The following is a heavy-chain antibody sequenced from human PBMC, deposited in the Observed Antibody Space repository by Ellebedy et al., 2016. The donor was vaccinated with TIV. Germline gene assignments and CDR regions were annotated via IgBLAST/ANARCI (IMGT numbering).Heavy chain of an antibody. CDR2: IIPILGIA. Sequence: AASVKVSCKASGGTFSSYAISWVRQAPGQGLEWMGRIIPILGIANYAQKFQGRVTITADKSTSTAYMELSSLRSEDTAVYYCARGEKRGYSYGYNWFDPWGQGTLVTVSS. J-gene: IGHJ5*02. D-gene: IGHD5-18*01. V-gene: IGHV1-69*04. CDR1: GGTFSSYA. CDR3: ARGEKRGYSYGYNWFDP.